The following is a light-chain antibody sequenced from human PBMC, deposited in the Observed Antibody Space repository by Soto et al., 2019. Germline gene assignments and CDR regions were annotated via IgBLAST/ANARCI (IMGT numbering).Light chain of an antibody. J-gene: IGKJ5*01. V-gene: IGKV1-39*01. CDR1: QSISNY. CDR3: QQYNNWPPIT. Sequence: DIQMTQSPSSLSASVGDRVIITCRTSQSISNYLNWYQHKPGKAPKVLISAASNLQSGVPSRFSGSGSGTVFTLTISSLQPEDFAVYYCQQYNNWPPITFGQGTRLEIK. CDR2: AAS.